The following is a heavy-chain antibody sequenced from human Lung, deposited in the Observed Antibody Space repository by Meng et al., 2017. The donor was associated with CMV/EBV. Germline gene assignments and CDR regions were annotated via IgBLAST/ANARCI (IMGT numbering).Heavy chain of an antibody. CDR2: IYYNRGT. CDR3: ARGHYGDSSDYFDF. CDR1: GGSISHYC. J-gene: IGHJ4*02. V-gene: IGHV4-59*01. Sequence: SXTLSLXCTVSGGSISHYCWNWIRQPPGKGLEWIGYIYYNRGTNYNPSLKGRVTISLETSKNQFSLKLSSVTAADTAVYYCARGHYGDSSDYFDFWGQGPPVTVSS. D-gene: IGHD4/OR15-4a*01.